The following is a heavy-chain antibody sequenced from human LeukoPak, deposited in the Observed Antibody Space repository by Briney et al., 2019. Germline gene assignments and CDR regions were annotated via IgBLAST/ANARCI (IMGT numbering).Heavy chain of an antibody. V-gene: IGHV4-31*03. J-gene: IGHJ6*04. CDR3: ARGARTYDILTGYDASLDV. D-gene: IGHD3-9*01. CDR2: IYYSGST. CDR1: GGSISSGGYY. Sequence: TLSLTCTVSGGSISSGGYYWSWIRQHPGKGLEWIGYIYYSGSTYYNPSLKSRVTISVDTSKNQFSLKLSSVTAADTAVYYCARGARTYDILTGYDASLDVWGKGTTVTVSS.